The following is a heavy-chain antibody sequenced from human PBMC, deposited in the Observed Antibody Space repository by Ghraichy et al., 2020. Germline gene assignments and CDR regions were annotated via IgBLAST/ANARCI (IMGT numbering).Heavy chain of an antibody. V-gene: IGHV3-53*01. CDR3: ARDGYDILTGYINFDY. J-gene: IGHJ4*02. D-gene: IGHD3-9*01. CDR2: IYSGGST. CDR1: GFTVSSNY. Sequence: GGSLRLSCAASGFTVSSNYMSWVRQAPGKGLEWVSVIYSGGSTYYADSVKGRFTISRDNSKNTLYLQMNSLRAEDTAVYYCARDGYDILTGYINFDYWGQGTLVTVSS.